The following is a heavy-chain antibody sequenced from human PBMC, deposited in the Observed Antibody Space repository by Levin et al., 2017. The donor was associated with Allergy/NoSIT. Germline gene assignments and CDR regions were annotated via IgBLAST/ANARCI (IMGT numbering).Heavy chain of an antibody. Sequence: GGSLRLSCVVSGFTFSDYHMHWVRQAPGKGLEYVSGVSNNGDNTYYANSVKGRFTISRDNSKNTLYLQMGSLRAEDMGVYYCARVPGLAADYWGQGTLVTVSS. V-gene: IGHV3-64*01. CDR1: GFTFSDYH. J-gene: IGHJ4*02. CDR2: VSNNGDNT. CDR3: ARVPGLAADY. D-gene: IGHD6-13*01.